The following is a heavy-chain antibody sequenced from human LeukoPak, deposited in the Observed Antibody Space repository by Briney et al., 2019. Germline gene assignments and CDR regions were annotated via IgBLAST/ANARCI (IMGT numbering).Heavy chain of an antibody. CDR2: ISNSDDST. Sequence: GGTLRLSCAASGFTFTHYGMNWVRQAPGKGLEWVSTISNSDDSTYYADSVKGRFTISRDNSENTLFLRMNGLRAEDTAVYYCAKATVYLLWGQGTLVIVVS. CDR1: GFTFTHYG. D-gene: IGHD1-14*01. CDR3: AKATVYLL. V-gene: IGHV3-23*01. J-gene: IGHJ4*02.